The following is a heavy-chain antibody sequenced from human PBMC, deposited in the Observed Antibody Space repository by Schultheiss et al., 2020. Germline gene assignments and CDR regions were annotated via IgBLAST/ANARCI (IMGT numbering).Heavy chain of an antibody. CDR1: GGSISSGGYY. CDR2: IYYSGST. CDR3: AREDYGDHGYFDY. J-gene: IGHJ4*02. Sequence: SETLSLTCTVSGGSISSGGYYWSWILQHPGKGLEWIGYIYYSGSTYYNPSLKSRVTISVDTSKNQFSLKLSSVTAADTAVYYCAREDYGDHGYFDYWGQGTLVTVSS. D-gene: IGHD4-17*01. V-gene: IGHV4-31*03.